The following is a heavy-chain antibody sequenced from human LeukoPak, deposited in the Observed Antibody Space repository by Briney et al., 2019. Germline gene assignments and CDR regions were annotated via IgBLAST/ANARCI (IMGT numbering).Heavy chain of an antibody. Sequence: PSETLSLTCTVSGGSISSSSYYWGWIRQPPGKGLEWIGSIYCSGSTYYNPSLKSRVTISVDTSKNQFSLKLSSVTAADTAVYYCARQKGYCSGGSCYGWFDPWGQGTLVTVSS. D-gene: IGHD2-15*01. CDR3: ARQKGYCSGGSCYGWFDP. V-gene: IGHV4-39*01. CDR2: IYCSGST. J-gene: IGHJ5*02. CDR1: GGSISSSSYY.